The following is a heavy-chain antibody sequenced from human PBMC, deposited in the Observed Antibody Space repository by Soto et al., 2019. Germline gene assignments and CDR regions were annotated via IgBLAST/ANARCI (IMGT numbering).Heavy chain of an antibody. CDR1: GFTFTNYW. J-gene: IGHJ6*02. CDR2: INGEGTTT. V-gene: IGHV3-74*01. Sequence: EVQLVESGGGLVQPGGSLRLSCAASGFTFTNYWIHWVRQVPGKGLMWISRINGEGTTTNYADSVKGRFAISRDNARNTVYLQVSSLRVEYTDLYYCARGIQGHYGRDVWGHGTTVTVSS. CDR3: ARGIQGHYGRDV.